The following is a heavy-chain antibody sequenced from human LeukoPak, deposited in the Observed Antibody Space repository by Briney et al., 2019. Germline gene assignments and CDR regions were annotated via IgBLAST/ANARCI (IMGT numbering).Heavy chain of an antibody. J-gene: IGHJ4*02. V-gene: IGHV3-66*01. CDR2: IYSGGST. Sequence: GSLRLSCAAXGFTVXSNYMSWVRQAPGKGLEWVSVIYSGGSTYYADSVKGRFTISRDNSKNTLYLQMNSLRAEDTAVYYCARGFASGYSYGYDYWGQGTLVTVSS. CDR3: ARGFASGYSYGYDY. CDR1: GFTVXSNY. D-gene: IGHD5-18*01.